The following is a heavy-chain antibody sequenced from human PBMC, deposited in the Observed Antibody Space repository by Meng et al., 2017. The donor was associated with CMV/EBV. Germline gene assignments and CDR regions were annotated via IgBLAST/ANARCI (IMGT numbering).Heavy chain of an antibody. CDR3: ARRLTICVNWFDH. Sequence: SETLSLTCTVSGGSNSSSSSYWGWIRQPPGKGLEWIGSIYYSGSTYYNPSPKTRFTISVDTSKNRFALTLSSVTAADTAVYYCARRLTICVNWFDHWGQGTLVTVSS. J-gene: IGHJ5*02. CDR1: GGSNSSSSSY. D-gene: IGHD3-3*01. CDR2: IYYSGST. V-gene: IGHV4-39*01.